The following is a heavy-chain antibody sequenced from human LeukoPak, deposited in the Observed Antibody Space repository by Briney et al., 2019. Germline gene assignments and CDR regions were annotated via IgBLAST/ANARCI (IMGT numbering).Heavy chain of an antibody. CDR2: INGDGSWT. CDR1: GNYW. V-gene: IGHV3-74*01. J-gene: IGHJ4*02. D-gene: IGHD2/OR15-2a*01. Sequence: PGGSLRLSCAASGNYWMHWVRQAPGKGLVWVSHINGDGSWTSYADSVKGRFTISKDNAKNTVYLQMNSLRAEDTAVYYCVSFYGTYWGRGTLVTVSS. CDR3: VSFYGTY.